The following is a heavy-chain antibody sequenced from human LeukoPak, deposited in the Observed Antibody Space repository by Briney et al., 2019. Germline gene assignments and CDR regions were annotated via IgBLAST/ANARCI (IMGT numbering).Heavy chain of an antibody. J-gene: IGHJ3*02. D-gene: IGHD6-6*01. CDR2: IRYDGSNK. CDR3: AKAEAPADAFDI. CDR1: GFTFSSYG. Sequence: PGGSLRLSCAASGFTFSSYGMHWVRQAPGKGLEWVAFIRYDGSNKYYADSVKSRFTISRDNSKNTLYLQMNSLRAEDTAVYYCAKAEAPADAFDIWGQGTMVTVSS. V-gene: IGHV3-30*02.